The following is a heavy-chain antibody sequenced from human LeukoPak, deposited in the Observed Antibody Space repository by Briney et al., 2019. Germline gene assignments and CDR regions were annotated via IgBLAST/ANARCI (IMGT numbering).Heavy chain of an antibody. CDR2: IFRAGNT. CDR3: ARVVPVGGNDY. V-gene: IGHV4-38-2*01. Sequence: PSETLTLTCAVSGYSISIGYYWGWLRQPPGKGPECLGTIFRAGNTYYNPSLKSRVTISVDTSRNQFSLKLSSLTAADTAMYYCARVVPVGGNDYWGQGTLVTVSS. CDR1: GYSISIGYY. J-gene: IGHJ4*02. D-gene: IGHD4-23*01.